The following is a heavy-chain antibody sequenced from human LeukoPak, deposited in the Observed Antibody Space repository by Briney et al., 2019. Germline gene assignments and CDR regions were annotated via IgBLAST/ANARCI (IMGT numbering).Heavy chain of an antibody. D-gene: IGHD6-19*01. Sequence: SETLSLTCTVSGDSFSSVTDYWAWIRQPPGKGLEWIASADYSGGTYYNPSLESRVAISADMSKKQISLTLTSVTGADTAVYYCAGERGEEYSSGWYKTNYFDNWGQGIRVTVSS. CDR3: AGERGEEYSSGWYKTNYFDN. CDR1: GDSFSSVTDY. CDR2: ADYSGGT. J-gene: IGHJ4*02. V-gene: IGHV4-39*07.